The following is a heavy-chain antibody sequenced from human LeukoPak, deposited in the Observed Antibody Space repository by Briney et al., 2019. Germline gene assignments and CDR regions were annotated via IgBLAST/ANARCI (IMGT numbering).Heavy chain of an antibody. CDR1: GFSFSTYC. Sequence: GGSLRLSCAASGFSFSTYCMHWIRQAPGKGPMWVSRICPDGTVTNYADSVKARFSISRDNARNTVYLQMNSLRAEDTAVYYCVRDFRSADYWGQGTLVTVSS. V-gene: IGHV3-74*01. J-gene: IGHJ4*02. CDR3: VRDFRSADY. CDR2: ICPDGTVT.